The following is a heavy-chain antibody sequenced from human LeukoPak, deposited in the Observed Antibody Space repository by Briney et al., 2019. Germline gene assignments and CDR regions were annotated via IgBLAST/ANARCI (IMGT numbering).Heavy chain of an antibody. V-gene: IGHV3-7*01. D-gene: IGHD4-23*01. Sequence: GGSLRLSCAASGCTFSAHWMSWVRQAPGKGLEWVANINLDESAKRYVNSVKGRFTISRDNAKNSLYLQMNSLRAEDTAVYYCAKYGGNSGMAFDIWGQGTVVTVSS. CDR3: AKYGGNSGMAFDI. CDR1: GCTFSAHW. CDR2: INLDESAK. J-gene: IGHJ3*02.